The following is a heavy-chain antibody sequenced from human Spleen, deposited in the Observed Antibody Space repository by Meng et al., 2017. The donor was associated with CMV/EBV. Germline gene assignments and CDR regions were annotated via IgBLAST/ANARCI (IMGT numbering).Heavy chain of an antibody. CDR3: ARVIIAAAARLDY. D-gene: IGHD6-25*01. CDR1: GYTFNRHT. J-gene: IGHJ4*02. CDR2: ISPYNVNT. Sequence: CKASGYTFNRHTITWVRQAPGQGLEWMGWISPYNVNTNYAQKLQGRVTMTTDTSTSTVYMELRSLRSDDTAVYYCARVIIAAAARLDYWGQGTLVTVSS. V-gene: IGHV1-18*01.